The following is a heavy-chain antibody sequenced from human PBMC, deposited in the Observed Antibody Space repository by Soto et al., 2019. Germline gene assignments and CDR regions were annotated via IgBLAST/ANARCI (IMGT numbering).Heavy chain of an antibody. Sequence: PSETLSLTCTVSGASISSTTYFWGWIRQPPGKGLEWIGSIYFSGSTYYNPSLKSRVTISVDTSKNQFSLKLSSVTAADTAVYYCASQRGGWYYAFDIWGQGTMVTVSS. CDR2: IYFSGST. D-gene: IGHD6-19*01. J-gene: IGHJ3*02. CDR3: ASQRGGWYYAFDI. V-gene: IGHV4-39*01. CDR1: GASISSTTYF.